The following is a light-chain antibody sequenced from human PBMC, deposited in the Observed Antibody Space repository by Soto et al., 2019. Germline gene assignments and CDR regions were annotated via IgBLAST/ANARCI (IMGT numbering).Light chain of an antibody. Sequence: DIQLTQSPSFLSASVGDRVTITCRASQGISSYLAWYQQKQGKAPKLLIYAASTLQSGVPSRFSGSGSGTEFTLTISSLQPEEFATYYCQQLNSYPLTFGGGTKVEIK. CDR1: QGISSY. CDR2: AAS. CDR3: QQLNSYPLT. V-gene: IGKV1-9*01. J-gene: IGKJ4*01.